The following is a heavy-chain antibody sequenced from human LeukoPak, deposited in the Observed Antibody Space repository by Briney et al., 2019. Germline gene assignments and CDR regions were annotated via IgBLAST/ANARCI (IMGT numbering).Heavy chain of an antibody. CDR1: GYTFTGYY. J-gene: IGHJ4*02. D-gene: IGHD4-17*01. CDR3: ARSSTVTDLDY. Sequence: ASVKVSCKASGYTFTGYYMHWVRQAPGQGLEWMGWINPNSGGTNYAQKFQDRVTITRDRSMSTAYMELSSLRSEDTAMYYCARSSTVTDLDYWGQGTLVTVSS. CDR2: INPNSGGT. V-gene: IGHV1-2*02.